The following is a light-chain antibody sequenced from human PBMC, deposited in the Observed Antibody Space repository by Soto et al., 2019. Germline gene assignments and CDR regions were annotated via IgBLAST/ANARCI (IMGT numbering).Light chain of an antibody. CDR2: DAS. Sequence: EIVLTQSPATLSLSPGEMATLSCRASQSVNTYLGWYQQRPGQAPILLIYDASNRATGIPARFSGSGSGTDFTLTISRLEPEDFAVYYCQQRSSWPLTFGGGTKVDIK. J-gene: IGKJ4*01. CDR1: QSVNTY. CDR3: QQRSSWPLT. V-gene: IGKV3-11*01.